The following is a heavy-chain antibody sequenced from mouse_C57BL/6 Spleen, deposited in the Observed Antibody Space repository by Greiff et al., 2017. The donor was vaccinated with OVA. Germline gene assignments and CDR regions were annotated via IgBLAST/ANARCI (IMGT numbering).Heavy chain of an antibody. J-gene: IGHJ2*01. D-gene: IGHD4-1*01. CDR1: GYTFTSYW. V-gene: IGHV1-50*01. CDR3: ARSRGGTVDY. CDR2: IDPSDSYT. Sequence: VQLQQPGAELVKPGASVKLSCKASGYTFTSYWMQWVKQRPGQGLEWIGEIDPSDSYTNYNQKFKGKATLTVDTSSSTAYMQLSSLTSEDSAVYYCARSRGGTVDYWGQGTTLTVSS.